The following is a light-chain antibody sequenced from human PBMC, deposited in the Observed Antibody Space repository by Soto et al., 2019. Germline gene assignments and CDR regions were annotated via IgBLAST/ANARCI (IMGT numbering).Light chain of an antibody. J-gene: IGKJ1*01. CDR3: QQYNNWPWT. CDR1: QSVSSN. Sequence: EIVMTQSPATLSVSPGERATLSCRASQSVSSNLAWYQQKPGQAPRLLIYGASTRATGIPARFSGSGSGTDFTLTISSPQSEDFAVYYCQQYNNWPWTFGQGTKMEIK. CDR2: GAS. V-gene: IGKV3-15*01.